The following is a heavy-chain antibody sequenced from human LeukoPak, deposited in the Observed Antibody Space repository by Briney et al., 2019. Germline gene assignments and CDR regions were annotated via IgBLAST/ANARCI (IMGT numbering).Heavy chain of an antibody. Sequence: PGGSLRLSCAASGFTFSSYAMSWVRQAPGKGLEWVSAISGSGGSTYYADSVKGRFTISRDNSKNTLYQQMNSLRAEDTAVYYCAKGRNYGDYEAIFDYWGQGTLVTVSS. J-gene: IGHJ4*02. D-gene: IGHD4-17*01. CDR2: ISGSGGST. CDR1: GFTFSSYA. V-gene: IGHV3-23*01. CDR3: AKGRNYGDYEAIFDY.